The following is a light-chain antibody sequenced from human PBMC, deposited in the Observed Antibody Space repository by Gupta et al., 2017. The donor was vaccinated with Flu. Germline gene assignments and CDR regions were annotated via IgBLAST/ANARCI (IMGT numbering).Light chain of an antibody. V-gene: IGLV3-1*01. Sequence: SYELAQPPSVSVSPGQTASITCSGDNLGDKFASWYQQRPGQSPVLVIYQDRKRPSGIPERFSGSNSGNTATLTISGTQAMDEADYYCQAWDSSTILFGGGTKLTVL. J-gene: IGLJ2*01. CDR3: QAWDSSTIL. CDR1: NLGDKF. CDR2: QDR.